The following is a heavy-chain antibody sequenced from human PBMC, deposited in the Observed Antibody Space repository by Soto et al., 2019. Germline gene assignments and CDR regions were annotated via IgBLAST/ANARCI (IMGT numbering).Heavy chain of an antibody. D-gene: IGHD3-10*01. CDR2: IYYSGST. CDR1: GGSISSGDYY. CDR3: ARGPTYYYGSGSYCLDY. V-gene: IGHV4-30-4*01. J-gene: IGHJ4*02. Sequence: QVQLQESGPGLVKPSQTLSLTCTVSGGSISSGDYYWSWIRQPPGKGLEWIGYIYYSGSTYYNPSLKSRVTISVDTSKNQFPLKLSSVTAADTAVYYCARGPTYYYGSGSYCLDYWGQGTLVTVSS.